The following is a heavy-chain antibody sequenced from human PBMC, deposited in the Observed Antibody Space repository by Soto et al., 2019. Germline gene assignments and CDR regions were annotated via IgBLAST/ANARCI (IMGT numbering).Heavy chain of an antibody. V-gene: IGHV4-59*08. CDR1: GGSISSYY. Sequence: PSETLSLSCTVSGGSISSYYWSWIRQPPGKGLEWIGYIYYSGSTNYNPSLKSRVTISVDTSKNQFSLKLSSVTAADTAVYYCAGHRDIVDAFDLWARGTLVTVSS. CDR3: AGHRDIVDAFDL. CDR2: IYYSGST. J-gene: IGHJ5*02. D-gene: IGHD2-15*01.